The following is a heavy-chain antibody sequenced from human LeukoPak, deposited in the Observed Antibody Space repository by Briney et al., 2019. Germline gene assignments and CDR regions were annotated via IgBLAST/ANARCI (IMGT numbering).Heavy chain of an antibody. CDR2: IIPIFGTS. CDR3: ARSYLVFNWFDP. J-gene: IGHJ5*02. D-gene: IGHD5/OR15-5a*01. CDR1: GGTFKNYA. V-gene: IGHV1-69*05. Sequence: GASVTVSCKASGGTFKNYAISWVRQAPGQGLEWMGGIIPIFGTSNYSRNFQDRVTFTTDEATGSAYMELSSLRSEDTAIYYCARSYLVFNWFDPWGQGTLVTVSS.